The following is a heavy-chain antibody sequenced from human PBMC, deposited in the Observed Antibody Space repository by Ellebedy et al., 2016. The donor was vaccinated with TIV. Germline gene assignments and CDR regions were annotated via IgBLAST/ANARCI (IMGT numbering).Heavy chain of an antibody. CDR3: ARVRWATVARGVPFHYGMDV. CDR2: FLPMFGTA. V-gene: IGHV1-69*13. J-gene: IGHJ6*02. D-gene: IGHD3-10*01. CDR1: GYTFSTYA. Sequence: ASVKVSCKASGYTFSTYALNWVRQAPGQGLEWIGAFLPMFGTATSAQKFQGRVTITADESMTTAYMDLSSLRSEDTAVYYCARVRWATVARGVPFHYGMDVWGQGTTVTVTS.